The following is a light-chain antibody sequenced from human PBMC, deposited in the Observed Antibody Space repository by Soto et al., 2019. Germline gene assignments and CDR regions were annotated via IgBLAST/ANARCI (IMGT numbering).Light chain of an antibody. CDR1: SSDVGGYEY. Sequence: QSALTQPASVSGSPGQSITISCTGTSSDVGGYEYVSWYQQYPGKAPKLMIYEVIDRPAGAPRRFSGSKSGNTASLTITGHQAEDEADYYCSSYRTGGSYVFGTGTKVTVL. CDR2: EVI. J-gene: IGLJ1*01. V-gene: IGLV2-14*01. CDR3: SSYRTGGSYV.